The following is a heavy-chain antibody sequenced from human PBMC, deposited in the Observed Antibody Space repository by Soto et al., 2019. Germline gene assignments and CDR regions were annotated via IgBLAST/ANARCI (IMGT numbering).Heavy chain of an antibody. Sequence: QVQLVQSGAEVKKPGASVKVSCKASGYTFTSYYMHWVRQAPGQGLEWMGIINPSGGSTTYAQKFQGRVTMTRDTSTRTVYMELSRLRSEDTAVYYCARGDIVAIFGMDVWGQGTTVTVSS. V-gene: IGHV1-46*01. CDR3: ARGDIVAIFGMDV. D-gene: IGHD5-12*01. J-gene: IGHJ6*02. CDR2: INPSGGST. CDR1: GYTFTSYY.